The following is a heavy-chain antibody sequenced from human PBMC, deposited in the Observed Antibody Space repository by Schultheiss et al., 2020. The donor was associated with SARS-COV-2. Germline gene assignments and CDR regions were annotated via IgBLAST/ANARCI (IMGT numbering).Heavy chain of an antibody. Sequence: GESLKISCVASGFTFSNYTMNWVRQAPGKGLEWVSSISGSANYIFYGDSMKGRFTISRDNAKNSLYLRVNSLRAEDTAVYYCARDQRDPYYYYYMDVWGKGTTVTVSS. J-gene: IGHJ6*03. CDR3: ARDQRDPYYYYYMDV. CDR1: GFTFSNYT. V-gene: IGHV3-21*01. CDR2: ISGSANYI. D-gene: IGHD1-1*01.